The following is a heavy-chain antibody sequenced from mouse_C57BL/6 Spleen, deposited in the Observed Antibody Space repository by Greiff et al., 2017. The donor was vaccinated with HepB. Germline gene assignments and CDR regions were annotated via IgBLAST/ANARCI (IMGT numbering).Heavy chain of an antibody. D-gene: IGHD3-1*01. CDR2: INPNNGGT. CDR3: ARGGHAMDY. J-gene: IGHJ4*01. Sequence: EVQLQQSGPELVKPGASVKISCKASGYTFTDYYMNWVKQSHGKSLEWIGDINPNNGGTSYNQKFKGKATLTVDKSSSTAYMELRSLTSEDSAVYYCARGGHAMDYWGQGTSVTVSS. V-gene: IGHV1-26*01. CDR1: GYTFTDYY.